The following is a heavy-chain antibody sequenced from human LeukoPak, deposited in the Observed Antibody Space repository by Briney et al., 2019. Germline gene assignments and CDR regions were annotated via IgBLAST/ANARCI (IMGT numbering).Heavy chain of an antibody. CDR2: INHSGST. D-gene: IGHD3-22*01. CDR1: GGSFSGYY. J-gene: IGHJ4*02. V-gene: IGHV4-34*01. Sequence: SETLSLTCAVYGGSFSGYYWSWIRQPPGKGLEWIGEINHSGSTNYNPSLESRVTISVDTSKNQFSLKLSSVTAADTAVYYCARLDSSGNVDYWGQGTLVTVSS. CDR3: ARLDSSGNVDY.